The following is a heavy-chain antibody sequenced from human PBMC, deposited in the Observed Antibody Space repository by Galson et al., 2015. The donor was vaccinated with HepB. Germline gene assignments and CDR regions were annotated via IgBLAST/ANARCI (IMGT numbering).Heavy chain of an antibody. D-gene: IGHD3-22*01. J-gene: IGHJ4*02. CDR3: ARDSPDSSGYLDY. V-gene: IGHV3-30-3*01. CDR2: ISYDGSNK. Sequence: SLRLSCAASGFTFSNYAMHWVRQAPGKGLEWVAVISYDGSNKYYADSVKGRFTISRDNSRNTLYLQMNSLRAEDTAVYYCARDSPDSSGYLDYWDQGTLVTVSS. CDR1: GFTFSNYA.